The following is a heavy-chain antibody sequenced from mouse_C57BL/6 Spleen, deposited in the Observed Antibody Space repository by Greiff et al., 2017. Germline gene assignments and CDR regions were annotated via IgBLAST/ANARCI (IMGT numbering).Heavy chain of an antibody. Sequence: EVKVVESGGGLVQPGGSMKLSCAASGFTFSDAWMDWVRQSPEKGLEWVAEIRNKANNHATYYAESVKGRFTISRDDSKSSVYLQMNSLRAEDTGIYYCTRLGLRHWFAYWGQGTLVTVSA. V-gene: IGHV6-6*01. D-gene: IGHD2-4*01. CDR1: GFTFSDAW. CDR2: IRNKANNHAT. CDR3: TRLGLRHWFAY. J-gene: IGHJ3*01.